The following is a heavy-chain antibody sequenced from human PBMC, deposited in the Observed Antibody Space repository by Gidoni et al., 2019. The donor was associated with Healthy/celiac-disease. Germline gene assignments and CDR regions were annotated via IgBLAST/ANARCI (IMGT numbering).Heavy chain of an antibody. Sequence: QVQLQQWGAGLLKPPETLSLTCAVYGGSFSGYYWSWIRQPPGKGLDWIVEINHSGSTNYNPSLKSRVTISVDTSKNQFSLKLSSVTSADTAVYYCARDGVVTPHDAFDIWGQGTMVTVSS. CDR1: GGSFSGYY. V-gene: IGHV4-34*01. CDR3: ARDGVVTPHDAFDI. D-gene: IGHD2-21*02. J-gene: IGHJ3*02. CDR2: INHSGST.